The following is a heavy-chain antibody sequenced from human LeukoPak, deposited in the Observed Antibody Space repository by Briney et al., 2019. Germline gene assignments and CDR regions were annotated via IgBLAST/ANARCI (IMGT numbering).Heavy chain of an antibody. Sequence: GGSLRLSCAASGFTFSSYSMNWVRQAPGKGLEWVSAISGSGGSTYYADSVKGRFTISRDNSKNTLYLQMNSLRAEDTAVYFSSSWPAFDIWGQGTMVTVSS. CDR1: GFTFSSYS. J-gene: IGHJ3*02. CDR2: ISGSGGST. D-gene: IGHD6-13*01. CDR3: SSWPAFDI. V-gene: IGHV3-23*01.